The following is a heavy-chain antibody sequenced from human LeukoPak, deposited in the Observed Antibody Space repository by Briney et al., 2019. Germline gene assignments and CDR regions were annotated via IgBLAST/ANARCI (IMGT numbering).Heavy chain of an antibody. Sequence: SETLSLTCTVSGGSISNYYWSWIRQPPGKGLEWIGYIYYSGSTNYNPSLKSRVAISVDTSKNQFSLKLSSVTAADTAVYHCARAYCSGGSCYSKYFDYWGQGTLVTVSS. V-gene: IGHV4-59*01. J-gene: IGHJ4*02. D-gene: IGHD2-15*01. CDR1: GGSISNYY. CDR2: IYYSGST. CDR3: ARAYCSGGSCYSKYFDY.